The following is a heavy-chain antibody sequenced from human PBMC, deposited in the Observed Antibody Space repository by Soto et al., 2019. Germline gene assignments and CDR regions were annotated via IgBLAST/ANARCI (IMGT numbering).Heavy chain of an antibody. D-gene: IGHD3-10*01. V-gene: IGHV1-8*01. CDR2: MKPNSGKT. CDR3: ALDGPFGEFLYSGTIGWFER. J-gene: IGHJ5*02. Sequence: GSVKVSCKASGYTFTSDYINWVLQATGQGMEGMGWMKPNSGKTGDAQKFQGRVTMTSNTSISTAYMELSSLRSEDTAVYYCALDGPFGEFLYSGTIGWFERWRQGTLVGVSS. CDR1: GYTFTSDY.